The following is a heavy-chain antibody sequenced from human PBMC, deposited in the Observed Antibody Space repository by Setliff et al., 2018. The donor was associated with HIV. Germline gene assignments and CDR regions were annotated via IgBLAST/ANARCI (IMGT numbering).Heavy chain of an antibody. D-gene: IGHD2-21*02. CDR3: AREGDGIDF. J-gene: IGHJ4*02. V-gene: IGHV4-61*09. CDR2: IYASGST. CDR1: GGSISSGSYY. Sequence: PSETLSLTCTVSGGSISSGSYYWNWIRQPAGKGLEWIGHIYASGSTNYNPSLKSRVTISVDTSKNQISLKLTAVTAADSAVYYCAREGDGIDFWGQGTLVTVSS.